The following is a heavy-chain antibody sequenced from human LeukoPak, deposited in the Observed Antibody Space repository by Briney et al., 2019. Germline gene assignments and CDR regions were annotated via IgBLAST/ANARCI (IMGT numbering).Heavy chain of an antibody. V-gene: IGHV4-38-2*02. D-gene: IGHD3-22*01. CDR1: GYSISSGYY. CDR3: ARSNKEDYYDSSGYYLDY. CDR2: IYHSGST. Sequence: SETLSLTCTVSGYSISSGYYWGWIRQPPGKGLEWIGSIYHSGSTYYNPSLKSRVTISVDTSKNQFSLKLSSVTAADTAVYYCARSNKEDYYDSSGYYLDYWGQGTLVTVSS. J-gene: IGHJ4*02.